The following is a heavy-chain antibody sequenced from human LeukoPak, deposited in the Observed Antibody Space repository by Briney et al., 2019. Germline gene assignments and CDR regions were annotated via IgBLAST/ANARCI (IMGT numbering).Heavy chain of an antibody. J-gene: IGHJ6*02. CDR1: GFTLRSYD. CDR2: TSGSGVNS. Sequence: GSLRLSCAASGFTLRSYDMSWVRQAPGKGLEGVAATSGSGVNSYYADSVKGRFTISRDNAKNSLYLQMNSLRAEDTAVYYCARDRGVPAAYYGMDVWGQGTTVTVSS. D-gene: IGHD2-2*01. V-gene: IGHV3-23*01. CDR3: ARDRGVPAAYYGMDV.